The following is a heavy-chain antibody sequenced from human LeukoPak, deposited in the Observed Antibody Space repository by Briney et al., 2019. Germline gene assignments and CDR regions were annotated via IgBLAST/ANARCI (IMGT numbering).Heavy chain of an antibody. CDR3: ARKSAGFLTA. J-gene: IGHJ5*02. Sequence: ASVKVSCKASGYTFTSYDINWVRQATGQGLEWVGWIKPSSGDTLYEQKFQGRVTMTRDKSISSAYMELSSLRSDDTAVYYCARKSAGFLTAWGQGTLVTVSS. V-gene: IGHV1-8*01. D-gene: IGHD2/OR15-2a*01. CDR2: IKPSSGDT. CDR1: GYTFTSYD.